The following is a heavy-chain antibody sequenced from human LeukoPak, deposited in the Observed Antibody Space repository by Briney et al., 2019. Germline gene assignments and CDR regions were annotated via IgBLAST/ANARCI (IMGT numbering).Heavy chain of an antibody. D-gene: IGHD6-19*01. J-gene: IGHJ4*02. V-gene: IGHV1-69*05. CDR2: IIPIFGTA. CDR3: ARVRQWPTYCFDH. CDR1: GGTFSSYA. Sequence: SVKVSCKASGGTFSSYAISWVRQAPGQGLEWMGGIIPIFGTANYAQKFQGRVTMTRNTSISTAYMELSSLRSEDTAVYYCARVRQWPTYCFDHWGQGTLVTVSS.